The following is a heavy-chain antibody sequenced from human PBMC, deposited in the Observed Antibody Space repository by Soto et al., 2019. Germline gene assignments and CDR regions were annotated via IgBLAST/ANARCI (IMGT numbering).Heavy chain of an antibody. CDR3: ARGGQECSSTRCAYIYDGMDV. D-gene: IGHD2-2*01. V-gene: IGHV1-18*01. CDR2: VSAYNGNR. Sequence: ASVKVSCKASGYTFSHYGIGWVRQAPGQGLEWMGWVSAYNGNRHYAEKVQGRLTMTTDTSTSTADMELRSLRSDDTAVYFCARGGQECSSTRCAYIYDGMDVWGQGTTVTVSS. J-gene: IGHJ6*02. CDR1: GYTFSHYG.